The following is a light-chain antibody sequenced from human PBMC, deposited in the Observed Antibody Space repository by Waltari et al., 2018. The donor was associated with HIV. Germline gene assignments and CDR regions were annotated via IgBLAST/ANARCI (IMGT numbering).Light chain of an antibody. CDR1: QHIKND. Sequence: IQVSQSPSSLSAYAGDTVTITCRASQHIKNDLNWYQHKPGASPRLLIYSASGLQRGVPSRFTGSGSGTEFNFTISGLQSEDSATYYCQQSHAPPLTFGGGTKVEIK. V-gene: IGKV1-39*01. CDR2: SAS. J-gene: IGKJ4*01. CDR3: QQSHAPPLT.